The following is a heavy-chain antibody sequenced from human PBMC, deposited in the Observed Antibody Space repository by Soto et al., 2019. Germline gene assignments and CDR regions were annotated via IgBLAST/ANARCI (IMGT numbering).Heavy chain of an antibody. CDR1: GFTFSSYG. J-gene: IGHJ4*02. CDR3: AKLGSIAAAGNFDY. Sequence: QVQLVESGGGVVQPGRSLRLSCAASGFTFSSYGMHWVRQAPGKGLEWVAVISYDGSNKYYADSVKGRFTISRDNSKNTLYLQMNSLRAEDTAVYYCAKLGSIAAAGNFDYWGQGTLVTVSS. CDR2: ISYDGSNK. V-gene: IGHV3-30*18. D-gene: IGHD6-13*01.